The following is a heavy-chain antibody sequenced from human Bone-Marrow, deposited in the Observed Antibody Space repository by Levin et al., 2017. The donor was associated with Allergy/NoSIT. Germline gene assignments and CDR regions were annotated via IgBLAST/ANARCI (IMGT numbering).Heavy chain of an antibody. Sequence: GESLKISCKASGYSFTNYEINWVRQVPGQGPEWLGWINPKLGTTGYAQNLQVRISMTSNISINTAYLELSSLRFDDTALYYCARAGGSGPIGHYYGLDVWGQGTTVAVSS. CDR3: ARAGGSGPIGHYYGLDV. V-gene: IGHV1-8*01. D-gene: IGHD3-10*01. CDR1: GYSFTNYE. J-gene: IGHJ6*02. CDR2: INPKLGTT.